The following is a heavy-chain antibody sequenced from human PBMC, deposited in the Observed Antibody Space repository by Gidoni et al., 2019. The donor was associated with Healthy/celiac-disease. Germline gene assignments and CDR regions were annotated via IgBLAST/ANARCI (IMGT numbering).Heavy chain of an antibody. Sequence: EVQLVQSGAEVKKPGESLKISCKGSGYSFTSYWNGWVRQMPGKGLEWMGIIYPGDSDTRYSPSFQGQVTISADKSISTAYLQWSSLKASDTAMYYCAINFGDLGGPYYYYYYGMDVWGQGTTVTVSS. CDR1: GYSFTSYW. CDR3: AINFGDLGGPYYYYYYGMDV. J-gene: IGHJ6*02. D-gene: IGHD3-16*01. CDR2: IYPGDSDT. V-gene: IGHV5-51*03.